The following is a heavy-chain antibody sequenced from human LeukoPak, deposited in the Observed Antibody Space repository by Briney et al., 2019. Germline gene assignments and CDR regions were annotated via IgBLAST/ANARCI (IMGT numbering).Heavy chain of an antibody. D-gene: IGHD6-13*01. Sequence: GGSLRLSCAASGFTFSSYAMSWVRQAPGKGLEWVSAISGSGGSTYYADSVKGRFTISRDNAKNSLYLQMNSLRAEDTAVYYCARQGSWYKLFDYWGQGTLVTVSS. CDR2: ISGSGGST. CDR1: GFTFSSYA. J-gene: IGHJ4*02. CDR3: ARQGSWYKLFDY. V-gene: IGHV3-23*01.